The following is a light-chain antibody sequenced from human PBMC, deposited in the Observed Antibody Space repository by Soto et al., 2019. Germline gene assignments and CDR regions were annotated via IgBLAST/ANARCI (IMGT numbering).Light chain of an antibody. V-gene: IGKV1-33*01. Sequence: DIQMTQSPSSLSASVGDGVTITCQASQDITNYLNWYQQKPGKSPKLLIFDAANLEAGVPSRFSGSGSGTEFTFTISSLQPEDMATYYCQQYENLPLTFGGGTKVE. CDR2: DAA. J-gene: IGKJ4*01. CDR1: QDITNY. CDR3: QQYENLPLT.